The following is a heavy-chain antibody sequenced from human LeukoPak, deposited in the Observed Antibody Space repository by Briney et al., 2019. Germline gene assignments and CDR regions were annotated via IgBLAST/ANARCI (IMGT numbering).Heavy chain of an antibody. D-gene: IGHD2-21*02. CDR2: ISYDGSIK. J-gene: IGHJ4*02. CDR1: GFTFSSYA. Sequence: PGGSLRLSCAASGFTFSSYAMHWVRQAPGKGLEWVAVISYDGSIKYYADSVKGRFTISRDNSKNTLYLQMNSLRAEDTAVYYCARSTVYCGGDCYIGPLDYWGQGTLVTVSS. CDR3: ARSTVYCGGDCYIGPLDY. V-gene: IGHV3-30-3*01.